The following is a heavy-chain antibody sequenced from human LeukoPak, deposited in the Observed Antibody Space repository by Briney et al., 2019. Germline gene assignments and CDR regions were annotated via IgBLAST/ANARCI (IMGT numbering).Heavy chain of an antibody. CDR2: IYWDDDK. D-gene: IGHD3-9*01. V-gene: IGHV2-5*02. CDR1: GFSLSTTGVS. CDR3: AHSVLRYFDWLFPNDAFAI. Sequence: SGPTLVKPTQTLTLTCTFSGFSLSTTGVSVGWIRQPLGKALEWLALIYWDDDKRYSPSLETRLTITKDTSKNQVVLTMTNMDPVDTATYYCAHSVLRYFDWLFPNDAFAIWGQGTMVTVSS. J-gene: IGHJ3*02.